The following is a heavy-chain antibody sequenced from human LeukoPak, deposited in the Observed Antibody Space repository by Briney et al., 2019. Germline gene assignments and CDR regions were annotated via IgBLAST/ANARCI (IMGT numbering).Heavy chain of an antibody. D-gene: IGHD1-26*01. CDR3: AREAYYSGSYPDY. J-gene: IGHJ4*02. CDR1: GYTFTGYY. CDR2: INPNSGGT. V-gene: IGHV1-2*02. Sequence: ASVKVSCTASGYTFTGYYMHWVRQAPGQGLEWMGWINPNSGGTNYAQKFQGRVTMTRDTSISTAYMELSRLRSDDTAVYYCAREAYYSGSYPDYWGQGTLVTVSS.